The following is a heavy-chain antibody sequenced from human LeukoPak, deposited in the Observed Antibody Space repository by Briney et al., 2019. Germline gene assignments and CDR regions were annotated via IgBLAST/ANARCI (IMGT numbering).Heavy chain of an antibody. J-gene: IGHJ5*02. Sequence: GGSLRLFCAASGYPFSSYGVHWVRHAPGKGLEWVTVIWCGGSNKYYADSVKGRFTISRDNSKNTLYLQMNSLRAEYIAVYYCARESAWGQGTLVTVSS. CDR1: GYPFSSYG. CDR3: ARESA. V-gene: IGHV3-33*01. CDR2: IWCGGSNK.